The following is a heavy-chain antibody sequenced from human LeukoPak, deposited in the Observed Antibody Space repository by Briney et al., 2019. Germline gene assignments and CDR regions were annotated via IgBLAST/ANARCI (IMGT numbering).Heavy chain of an antibody. CDR3: AREGHPNWFDP. J-gene: IGHJ5*02. CDR1: GFTFSSYS. V-gene: IGHV3-53*01. Sequence: GGSLRLSCAASGFTFSSYSMNWVRQAPGKGLEWVSVIYSGGSTYYADSVKGRFTISRDNSKNTLYLQMNSLRAEDTAVYYCAREGHPNWFDPWGQGTLVTVSS. CDR2: IYSGGST.